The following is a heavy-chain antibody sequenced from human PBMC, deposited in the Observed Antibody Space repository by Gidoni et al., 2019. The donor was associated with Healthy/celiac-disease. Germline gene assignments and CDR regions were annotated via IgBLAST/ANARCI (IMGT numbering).Heavy chain of an antibody. V-gene: IGHV3-23*01. D-gene: IGHD3-16*01. Sequence: EVQLLESGGGLVQPGGSLRLSCAASGFTFSSYAMSWVRQAPGKGLEWVTAISGSGGSTYYADSVKGRFTISRDNSKNTLYLQMNSLRAEDTAVYYCAKDRRPDYDYVWGSGVGDAFDIWGQGTMVTVSS. CDR3: AKDRRPDYDYVWGSGVGDAFDI. CDR1: GFTFSSYA. CDR2: ISGSGGST. J-gene: IGHJ3*02.